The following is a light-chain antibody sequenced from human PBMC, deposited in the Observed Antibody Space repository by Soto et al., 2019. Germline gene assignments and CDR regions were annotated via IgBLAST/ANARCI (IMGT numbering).Light chain of an antibody. Sequence: EIMMTQSPATLSVSPGESATLSCRASQSVRTHLAWYQQKPGQAPRLLIYGASTRATGIPARFSGSGFGTEFTLTIDSLQPDDSGTYYCQQYNSYALTFGQGTRLEIK. V-gene: IGKV3-15*01. CDR2: GAS. J-gene: IGKJ5*01. CDR3: QQYNSYALT. CDR1: QSVRTH.